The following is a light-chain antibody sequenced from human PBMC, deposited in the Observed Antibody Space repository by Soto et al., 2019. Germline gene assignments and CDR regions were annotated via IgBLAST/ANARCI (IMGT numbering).Light chain of an antibody. Sequence: QLVLTQSPSASASLGASVKLTCSRSSGNSSYAIAWHQQQPEKGPRYLMKLNSDGSHSKGDGIPDRFSGSSSGAERYLTISSLQSEDEADYYCQTWGTGIVVFGGGTKLTVL. V-gene: IGLV4-69*01. CDR2: LNSDGSH. CDR1: SGNSSYA. CDR3: QTWGTGIVV. J-gene: IGLJ2*01.